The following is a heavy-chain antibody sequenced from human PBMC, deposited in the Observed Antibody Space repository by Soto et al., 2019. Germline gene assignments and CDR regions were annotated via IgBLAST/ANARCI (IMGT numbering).Heavy chain of an antibody. CDR3: AKDRFGIVGPVDY. J-gene: IGHJ4*02. Sequence: EVQLLESGGNLVQPGGSLRLSCAASGLIFSDYAMSWVRQAPGKGLECVACISGSGGDTFYADSVKGRFTISRDNSKNTLSLHMNSLRVEDTAVDFCAKDRFGIVGPVDYWGQGTLVTVSS. CDR1: GLIFSDYA. CDR2: ISGSGGDT. V-gene: IGHV3-23*01. D-gene: IGHD1-26*01.